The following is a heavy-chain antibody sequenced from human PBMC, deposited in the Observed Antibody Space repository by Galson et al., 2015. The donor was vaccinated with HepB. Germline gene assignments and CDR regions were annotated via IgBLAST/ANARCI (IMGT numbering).Heavy chain of an antibody. Sequence: ETLSLTCTVSGGSLSSYYWSWIRQPPGKGLEWLGYIYYSGSTNYNPSLKSRGTISVDTSKNQFSLKLSSVTAADTAVYYCARGDSGYYDNGRAFDIWGQGTMVTVSS. CDR1: GGSLSSYY. J-gene: IGHJ3*02. V-gene: IGHV4-59*01. CDR3: ARGDSGYYDNGRAFDI. D-gene: IGHD3-22*01. CDR2: IYYSGST.